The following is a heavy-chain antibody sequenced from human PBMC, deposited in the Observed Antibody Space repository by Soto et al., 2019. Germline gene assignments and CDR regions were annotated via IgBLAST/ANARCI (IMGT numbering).Heavy chain of an antibody. V-gene: IGHV1-69*02. CDR1: GGTFSSYT. CDR2: IIPILGIA. CDR3: AGSRYYYGSGSFDY. J-gene: IGHJ4*02. Sequence: QVQLVQSGAEVKKPGSSVKVSCKASGGTFSSYTISWVRQAPGQGLEWMGRIIPILGIANYAQKFQGRVTITEDKYTSTAYMELSSMRSEDTAVYYCAGSRYYYGSGSFDYWGQGTLVTVSS. D-gene: IGHD3-10*01.